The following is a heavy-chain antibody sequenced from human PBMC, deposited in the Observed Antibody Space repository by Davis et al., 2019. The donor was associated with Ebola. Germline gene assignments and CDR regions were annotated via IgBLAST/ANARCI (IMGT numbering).Heavy chain of an antibody. CDR2: VIAIFGIT. D-gene: IGHD3-22*01. Sequence: SVKVSCKASGDTFSSYALSWVRQAPGQGLEWLGGVIAIFGITKYAQKFQGRVIITADKSTNTAFMEVSSLRPEDTDIYYCATDSRDWPLDFWGQGTVVIVSS. CDR3: ATDSRDWPLDF. V-gene: IGHV1-69*10. CDR1: GDTFSSYA. J-gene: IGHJ4*02.